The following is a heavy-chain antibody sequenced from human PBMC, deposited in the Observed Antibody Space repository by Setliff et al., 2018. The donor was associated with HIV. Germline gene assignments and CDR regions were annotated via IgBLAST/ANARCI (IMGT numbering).Heavy chain of an antibody. Sequence: TSETLSLTCTVSGGSISSYYWNWVRQAAGKGLEWIGRVHFSGTTTIYNPSHKSRVTMSVDRSKKQFSLRLTSVTAAGTALYYCARSGYYWDDAFDIWGQGAMVTVSS. CDR1: GGSISSYY. D-gene: IGHD3-22*01. V-gene: IGHV4-4*07. J-gene: IGHJ3*02. CDR2: VHFSGTTT. CDR3: ARSGYYWDDAFDI.